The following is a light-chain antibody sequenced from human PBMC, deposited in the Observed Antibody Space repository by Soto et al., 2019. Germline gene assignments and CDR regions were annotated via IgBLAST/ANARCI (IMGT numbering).Light chain of an antibody. CDR2: GTS. V-gene: IGKV3-15*01. CDR3: QQYSNWPRT. Sequence: EIVMTQSPATLSVSPGERATLSCRASQSVSSNLAWYQQKPGQAPRLLIYGTSTRATGFPARFSGSGSGTEFTLTISSLQSEDFAVYYCQQYSNWPRTFGQGTNVEIK. CDR1: QSVSSN. J-gene: IGKJ1*01.